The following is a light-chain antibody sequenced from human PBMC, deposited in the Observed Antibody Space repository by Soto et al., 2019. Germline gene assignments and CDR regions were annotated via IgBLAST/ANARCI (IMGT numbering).Light chain of an antibody. CDR1: SSDVGGYNY. J-gene: IGLJ2*01. Sequence: QAVLTQPCSVSGSPGQSVTISCTGTSSDVGGYNYVSWYQQLPGKAPKLLIFDVTHRPSGVSDRFSGSKSGNTASLTISGVRPEDEADYYCCSYTDIALDVVFGGGTQLTVL. CDR2: DVT. CDR3: CSYTDIALDVV. V-gene: IGLV2-11*01.